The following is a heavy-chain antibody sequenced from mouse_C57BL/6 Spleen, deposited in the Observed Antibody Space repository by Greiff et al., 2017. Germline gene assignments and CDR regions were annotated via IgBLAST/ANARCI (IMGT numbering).Heavy chain of an antibody. D-gene: IGHD1-1*01. CDR3: ARSGDYYGSSWYFDV. Sequence: QVQLQQPGAELVRPGSSVKLSCKASGYTFTGYWMDWVKQRPGQGLEWIGNIYPSDSETHYNQKFKDKATLTVDKSSSTAYMQLSSLTSEDSAVYYWARSGDYYGSSWYFDVWGTGTTVTVSS. CDR2: IYPSDSET. V-gene: IGHV1-61*01. J-gene: IGHJ1*03. CDR1: GYTFTGYW.